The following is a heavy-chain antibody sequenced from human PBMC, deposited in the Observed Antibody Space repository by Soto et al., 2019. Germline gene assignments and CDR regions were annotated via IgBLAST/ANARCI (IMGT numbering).Heavy chain of an antibody. V-gene: IGHV5-51*01. Sequence: GASLKISFKGSGYNFAGNWIAWVRQMPGKGLELMGIIYPSDSDTRYRPSFQGQVTISADKSISSAYLQWSSLRASDTAMYYCARGGVSTRTFDYWGQGTPVTVSS. CDR2: IYPSDSDT. CDR1: GYNFAGNW. CDR3: ARGGVSTRTFDY. D-gene: IGHD3-3*01. J-gene: IGHJ4*02.